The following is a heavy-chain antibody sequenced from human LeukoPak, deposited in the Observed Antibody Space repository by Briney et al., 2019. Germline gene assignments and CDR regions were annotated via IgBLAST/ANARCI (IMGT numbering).Heavy chain of an antibody. CDR3: AAEGKMVVAVAGNQNFDY. Sequence: GASVKVSCKASGFTFTSSAVQWVRQARGQRLEWIGWIVVGSGNTNYAQKFQERVTITRDMSTSTAYMELSSLRSEDAAVYYCAAEGKMVVAVAGNQNFDYWGQGTLVTVSS. D-gene: IGHD6-19*01. CDR2: IVVGSGNT. J-gene: IGHJ4*02. V-gene: IGHV1-58*01. CDR1: GFTFTSSA.